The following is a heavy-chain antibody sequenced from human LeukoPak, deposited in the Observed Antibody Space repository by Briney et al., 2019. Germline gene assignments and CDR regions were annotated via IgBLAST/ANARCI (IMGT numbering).Heavy chain of an antibody. CDR1: GGSISSYY. Sequence: PSETLSLXCTVSGGSISSYYWSWIRQPPGKGLEWIGHIYYSGSTSYNPSLKSRVTISVDTSKNQFSLKLSSVTAADTAVYYCARELRYFDWLKGYFDYWGQGTLVTVSS. CDR2: IYYSGST. V-gene: IGHV4-59*01. CDR3: ARELRYFDWLKGYFDY. D-gene: IGHD3-9*01. J-gene: IGHJ4*02.